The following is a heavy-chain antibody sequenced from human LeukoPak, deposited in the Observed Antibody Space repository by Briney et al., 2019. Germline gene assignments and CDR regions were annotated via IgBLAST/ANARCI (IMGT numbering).Heavy chain of an antibody. V-gene: IGHV4-59*08. D-gene: IGHD1-26*01. J-gene: IGHJ3*02. CDR1: GGSISSYY. CDR3: ASTIVGATVDAFDI. CDR2: IYYSGST. Sequence: SETLSLTCTVSGGSISSYYWSWIRQPPGKGLEWIGYIYYSGSTNYNPSLKSRATISVDTSKNQFSLKLSSVTAADTAVYYCASTIVGATVDAFDIWGQGTIVTVSS.